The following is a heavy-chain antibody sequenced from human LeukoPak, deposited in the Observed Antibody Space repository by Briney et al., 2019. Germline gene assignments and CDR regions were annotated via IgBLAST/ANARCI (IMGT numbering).Heavy chain of an antibody. CDR1: GFTFSSYW. Sequence: GGSLRLSCAASGFTFSSYWMSWVRQAPGKGLEWVANIKPDEGEKYYVDSVKGRFTVSRDNAKNSLYLQMDSLGPEDTAVYYCARDPYSGNYGNDYYYYMDVWGKGTTVTISS. CDR2: IKPDEGEK. V-gene: IGHV3-7*01. J-gene: IGHJ6*03. D-gene: IGHD1-26*01. CDR3: ARDPYSGNYGNDYYYYMDV.